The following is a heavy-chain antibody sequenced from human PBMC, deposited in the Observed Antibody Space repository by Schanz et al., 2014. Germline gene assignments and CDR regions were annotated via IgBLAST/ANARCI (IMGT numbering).Heavy chain of an antibody. J-gene: IGHJ4*02. CDR1: RYTFNTYG. CDR2: INPSGGST. D-gene: IGHD5-12*01. Sequence: QGQLVQSGPEVKEPGASVKVSCEASRYTFNTYGLNWVRQAPGQGLEWMGMINPSGGSTTYAQKFQGRVTMTRDTSTSTVYMELTSLRFDDTAVYYCARDFSAYVGNYFDYWGQGTLVTVSS. CDR3: ARDFSAYVGNYFDY. V-gene: IGHV1-46*02.